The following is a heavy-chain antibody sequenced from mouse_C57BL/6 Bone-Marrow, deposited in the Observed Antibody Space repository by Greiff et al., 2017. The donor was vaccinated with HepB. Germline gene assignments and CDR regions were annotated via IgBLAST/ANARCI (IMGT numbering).Heavy chain of an antibody. CDR2: INPGNGDT. D-gene: IGHD1-1*01. CDR3: ARRCSSYWYLDV. CDR1: GYDFNNYL. V-gene: IGHV1-54*01. J-gene: IGHJ1*03. Sequence: QVQLQQSGAELVRPGTSVKVSCKASGYDFNNYLIDWVKQRPGQGLEWIGVINPGNGDTNYNEKFKGKATLTADKSSSTAYMQLSSLTSEDSAVYCCARRCSSYWYLDVWGTGTTVTVSS.